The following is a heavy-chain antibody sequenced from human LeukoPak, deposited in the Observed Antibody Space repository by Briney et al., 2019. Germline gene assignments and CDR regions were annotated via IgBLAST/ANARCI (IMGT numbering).Heavy chain of an antibody. J-gene: IGHJ6*02. CDR1: GYTFTNYG. CDR2: ISAYNGNT. D-gene: IGHD3-10*01. CDR3: ARIGYYGSGSFDAYYYYGMDV. Sequence: GASVKVSCKTSGYTFTNYGISWVRQAPGQGLERMGWISAYNGNTNYAQKLQGRVTMTTDTSTSTAYMELRSLRSDDTAVYYCARIGYYGSGSFDAYYYYGMDVWGQGTTVTVSS. V-gene: IGHV1-18*01.